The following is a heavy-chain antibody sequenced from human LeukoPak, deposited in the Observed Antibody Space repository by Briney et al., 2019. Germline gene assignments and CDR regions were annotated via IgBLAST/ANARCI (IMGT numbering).Heavy chain of an antibody. Sequence: SETLSLTCTVSGGSISSYYWSWIRQPPVKGLEWIGYIYYSGSTNYNPSLKSRVTISVDTSKNQFSLKLSSVTAADTAVYYCARPLSGWYGDAAFDIWGQGTMVTVSS. CDR1: GGSISSYY. CDR2: IYYSGST. V-gene: IGHV4-59*08. D-gene: IGHD6-19*01. J-gene: IGHJ3*02. CDR3: ARPLSGWYGDAAFDI.